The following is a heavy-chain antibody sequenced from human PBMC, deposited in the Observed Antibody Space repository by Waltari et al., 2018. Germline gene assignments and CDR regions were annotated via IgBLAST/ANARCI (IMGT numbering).Heavy chain of an antibody. J-gene: IGHJ4*02. V-gene: IGHV3-7*01. CDR3: AAGYSYGSGYFDY. CDR2: IKQDGSEK. CDR1: GFTFSSYW. D-gene: IGHD5-18*01. Sequence: EVQLVESGGGLVQPGGSLRLACAASGFTFSSYWMSWVRRAPGKGLEWVANIKQDGSEKYYGDSVKGRFTISRDNAKNSLYLQMNSLRAEDTAVYYCAAGYSYGSGYFDYWGQGTLVTVSS.